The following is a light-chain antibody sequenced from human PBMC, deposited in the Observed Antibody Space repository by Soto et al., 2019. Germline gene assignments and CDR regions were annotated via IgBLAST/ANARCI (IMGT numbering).Light chain of an antibody. CDR1: QSVSGN. Sequence: SPATLSVSPGERVTLSCRASQSVSGNLAWYQQKPGQAPRLLIYGASTRATGIPVRFSGSGSGTEFTLTISGLQFEDFAVYYCQQYNNWPSITFGQGTRLEIK. J-gene: IGKJ5*01. CDR2: GAS. V-gene: IGKV3-15*01. CDR3: QQYNNWPSIT.